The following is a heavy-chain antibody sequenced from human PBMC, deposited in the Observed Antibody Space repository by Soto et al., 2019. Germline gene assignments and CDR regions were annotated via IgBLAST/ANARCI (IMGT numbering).Heavy chain of an antibody. CDR1: GYSISSGYY. CDR3: ARELGTLGSDFWSGYYTFPYYYYSYGMDV. Sequence: SETLSLTCAVSGYSISSGYYWGWIRQPPGKGLEWIGSIYHSGSTYYNPSLKSRVTISVDTSKNQFSLKLSSVTTADTAVYYCARELGTLGSDFWSGYYTFPYYYYSYGMDVCGQGTTVTVSS. V-gene: IGHV4-38-2*02. J-gene: IGHJ6*02. CDR2: IYHSGST. D-gene: IGHD3-3*01.